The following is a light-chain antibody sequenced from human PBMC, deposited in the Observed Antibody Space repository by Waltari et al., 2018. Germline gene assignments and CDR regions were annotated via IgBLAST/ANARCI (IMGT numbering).Light chain of an antibody. Sequence: DIVLTQSPGTLSLSPGERATLSCRASQSVSRSYLARYQQKPGQAPRLLIYGASSRATSSPDRFSGSGSGTDFSLTISRLEPEDFAVYYCQRYGSSPLTFGGETKVEIK. CDR1: QSVSRSY. J-gene: IGKJ4*01. CDR2: GAS. V-gene: IGKV3-20*01. CDR3: QRYGSSPLT.